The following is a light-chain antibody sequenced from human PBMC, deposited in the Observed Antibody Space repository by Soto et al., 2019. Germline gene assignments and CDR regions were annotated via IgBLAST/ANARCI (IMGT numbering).Light chain of an antibody. Sequence: SYELTQPPSVSVAPGKTARITCGGNNIGSKSVHWYQQKPGQAPVLVIYYDNDRPSGIPERFSGSNSGNTATLTISRVEAGDEADYYCQMWDTSSDLRGVFGGGTKLTVL. CDR1: NIGSKS. J-gene: IGLJ3*02. CDR2: YDN. CDR3: QMWDTSSDLRGV. V-gene: IGLV3-21*04.